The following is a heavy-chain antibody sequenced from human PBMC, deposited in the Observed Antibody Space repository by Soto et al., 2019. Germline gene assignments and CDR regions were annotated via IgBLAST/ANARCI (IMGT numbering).Heavy chain of an antibody. Sequence: QVTLKESGPVLVKPTETLTLTCTVSGFSLSNARMGVNWIRQPPGKPLEWLAHIFSNDEKSYSTSLKSRLTISKDTSKRQVVLTMTNMDPVDTATYYCSRSSGGYGYHSEGPIDFDYWGQGTLVTVSS. D-gene: IGHD5-12*01. J-gene: IGHJ4*02. CDR3: SRSSGGYGYHSEGPIDFDY. CDR2: IFSNDEK. V-gene: IGHV2-26*01. CDR1: GFSLSNARMG.